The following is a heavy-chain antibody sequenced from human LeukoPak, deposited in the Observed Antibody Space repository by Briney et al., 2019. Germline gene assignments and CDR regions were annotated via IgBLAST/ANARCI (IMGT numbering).Heavy chain of an antibody. D-gene: IGHD1-26*01. J-gene: IGHJ4*02. CDR3: ARDPTQYTTAWYSDY. CDR1: GFSFSAYG. Sequence: PGRSLRLSCTASGFSFSAYGMHWVRQAPGKGLEWVAVIWYDGSSQYYADSVKGRFTISRDNSKNTLFLQMNSLRAEDTAVYYCARDPTQYTTAWYSDYWGQGTLVTVSS. CDR2: IWYDGSSQ. V-gene: IGHV3-33*01.